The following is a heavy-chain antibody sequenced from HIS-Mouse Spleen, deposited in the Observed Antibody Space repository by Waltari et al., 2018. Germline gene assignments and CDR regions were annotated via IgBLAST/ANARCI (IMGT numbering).Heavy chain of an antibody. CDR2: INHSGST. V-gene: IGHV4-34*01. J-gene: IGHJ4*02. D-gene: IGHD6-19*01. CDR1: GGSFSGYY. CDR3: AGRAYSSGWYFDY. Sequence: QVQLQQWGAGLLKPSETLSLTCAVYGGSFSGYYWSWIRQPPGKGLEWIGEINHSGSTNSNPSLKSRVTISVDTSKNQFSLKLSSVTAADTAVYYCAGRAYSSGWYFDYWGQGTLVTVSS.